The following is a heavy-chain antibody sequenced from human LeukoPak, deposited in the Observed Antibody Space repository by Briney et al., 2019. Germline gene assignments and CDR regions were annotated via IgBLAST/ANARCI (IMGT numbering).Heavy chain of an antibody. D-gene: IGHD3-9*01. J-gene: IGHJ4*02. Sequence: SETLSLTCTVSGGSISSYYWSWTRQPPGKGLEWIGYIYYSGSTNYNPSLKSRVTISVDTSKNQFSLKLSSVTAADTAVYYCARGSGYLTHFDYWGQGTLVTVSS. CDR2: IYYSGST. CDR1: GGSISSYY. V-gene: IGHV4-59*01. CDR3: ARGSGYLTHFDY.